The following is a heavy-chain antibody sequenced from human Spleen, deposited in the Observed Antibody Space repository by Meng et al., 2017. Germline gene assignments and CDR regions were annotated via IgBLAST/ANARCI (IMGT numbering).Heavy chain of an antibody. D-gene: IGHD6-25*01. CDR2: INPKSGDT. V-gene: IGHV1-2*06. CDR3: ARDEEISAAGQLFVDF. CDR1: GYNFTDYY. J-gene: IGHJ4*02. Sequence: ASVKVSCKPSGYNFTDYYIHWVRRAPGQGLEWMGRINPKSGDTHYAQKFQARVTMTGDTSISTAYMELSGLRSDDTAMYFCARDEEISAAGQLFVDFWGQGTLVTVSS.